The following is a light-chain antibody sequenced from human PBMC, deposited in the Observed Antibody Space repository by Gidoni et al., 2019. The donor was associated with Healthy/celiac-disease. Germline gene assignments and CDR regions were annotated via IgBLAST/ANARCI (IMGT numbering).Light chain of an antibody. CDR1: QSISSW. V-gene: IGKV1-5*01. CDR2: DAS. Sequence: DIQMTQSPSTLSASVGDRVIITCRASQSISSWLAWYQQKPGKAPKLLSYDASSLESGVPSRFSGSGSGTEFTLTISSLQPDDFATYYCQQYNSWTFGQGTKVGIK. J-gene: IGKJ1*01. CDR3: QQYNSWT.